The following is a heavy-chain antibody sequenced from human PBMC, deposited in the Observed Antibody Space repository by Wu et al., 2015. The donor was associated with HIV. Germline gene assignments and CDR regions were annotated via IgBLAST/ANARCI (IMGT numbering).Heavy chain of an antibody. D-gene: IGHD3-10*01. CDR3: ARDELFRVDDAFDM. V-gene: IGHV1-2*02. J-gene: IGHJ3*02. Sequence: QVQLVQSGAEVKKPGASVQVSCKTSGYSFTDYYIHWVRQAPGQGLQWMGYINPDTGDTNYSQNFKGSVTMSRDTSLSTVYMVLTRPRLNDTAIYYCARDELFRVDDAFDMWGQGDTGHRLF. CDR1: GYSFTDYY. CDR2: INPDTGDT.